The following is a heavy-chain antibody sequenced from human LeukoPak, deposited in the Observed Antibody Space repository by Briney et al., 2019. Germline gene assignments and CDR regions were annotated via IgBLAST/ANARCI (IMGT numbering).Heavy chain of an antibody. CDR3: ARDSSGWYSYYYMDV. CDR1: GFTFSSYS. J-gene: IGHJ6*03. Sequence: GGSLRLSCAASGFTFSSYSMNWVRQAPGKGLEWVSSISSSSSYIYYADSVKGRFTISRDNAKNSLYLQMNSLRAEDTAVYYCARDSSGWYSYYYMDVWGKGTTVTVSS. V-gene: IGHV3-21*01. CDR2: ISSSSSYI. D-gene: IGHD6-19*01.